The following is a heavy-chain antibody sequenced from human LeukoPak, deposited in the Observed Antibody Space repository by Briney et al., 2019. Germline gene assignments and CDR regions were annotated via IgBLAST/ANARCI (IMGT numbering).Heavy chain of an antibody. CDR2: IYYSGST. V-gene: IGHV4-59*01. J-gene: IGHJ3*02. CDR1: GGSISSYY. D-gene: IGHD5-12*01. CDR3: ARDNASGDLPHDAFDI. Sequence: KPSETLSLTCTVSGGSISSYYWSWTRQPPGKGLEWIGYIYYSGSTNYNPSLKSRVTISVDTSKNQFSLKLSSVTAADTAVYYCARDNASGDLPHDAFDIWGQGTMVTVSS.